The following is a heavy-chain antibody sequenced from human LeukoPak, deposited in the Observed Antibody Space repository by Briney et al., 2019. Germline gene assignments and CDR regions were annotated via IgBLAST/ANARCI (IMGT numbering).Heavy chain of an antibody. CDR2: INHSGST. CDR1: GGSFSGYY. CDR3: ARGHPYYYDSSGYRKNFDY. D-gene: IGHD3-22*01. Sequence: MPSETLSLTCAVYGGSFSGYYWSWIRQPPGKGLEWIGEINHSGSTNYNPSLKSRVTISVDTSKNQFSLKLSSVTAADTAVYYCARGHPYYYDSSGYRKNFDYWGQGTLVTVSS. V-gene: IGHV4-34*01. J-gene: IGHJ4*02.